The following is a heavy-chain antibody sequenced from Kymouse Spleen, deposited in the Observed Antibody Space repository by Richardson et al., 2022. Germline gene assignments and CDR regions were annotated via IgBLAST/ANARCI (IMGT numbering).Heavy chain of an antibody. CDR3: ARDNSSGWYPFDY. J-gene: IGHJ4*02. D-gene: IGHD6-19*01. CDR2: IYYSGST. CDR1: GGSVSSGSYY. V-gene: IGHV4-61*01. Sequence: QVQLQESGPGLVKPSETLSLTCTVSGGSVSSGSYYWSWIRQPPGKGLEWIGYIYYSGSTNYNPSLKSRVTISVDTSKNQFSLKLSSVTAADTAVYYCARDNSSGWYPFDYWGQGTLVTVSS.